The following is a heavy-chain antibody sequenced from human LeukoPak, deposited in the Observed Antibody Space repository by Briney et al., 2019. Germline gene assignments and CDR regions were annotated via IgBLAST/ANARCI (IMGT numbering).Heavy chain of an antibody. D-gene: IGHD2-21*02. CDR1: GGSISSSSYY. Sequence: SETLSLTCTVSGGSISSSSYYWGWIRQPPGKGLEWIGSIYYSGSTYYNPSLKSRVTISVDTSKNQFSLKLSSVAAADTAVYYCARGGTAFDPWGQGTLVTVSS. J-gene: IGHJ5*02. CDR3: ARGGTAFDP. CDR2: IYYSGST. V-gene: IGHV4-39*07.